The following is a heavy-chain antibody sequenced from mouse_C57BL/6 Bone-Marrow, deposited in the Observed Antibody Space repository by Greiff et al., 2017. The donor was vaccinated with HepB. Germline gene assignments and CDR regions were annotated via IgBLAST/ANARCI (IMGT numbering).Heavy chain of an antibody. J-gene: IGHJ2*01. CDR1: GYSITSGYY. CDR3: ARGGYSTLFDY. CDR2: ISYDGSN. Sequence: DVQLQESGPGLVKPSQSLSLTCSVTGYSITSGYYWNWIRQFPGNKLEWMGYISYDGSNNYNPSLKNRISITRDTSKNQFFLKLNSVTTEDTATYYCARGGYSTLFDYWGQGTTLTVSS. V-gene: IGHV3-6*01. D-gene: IGHD2-5*01.